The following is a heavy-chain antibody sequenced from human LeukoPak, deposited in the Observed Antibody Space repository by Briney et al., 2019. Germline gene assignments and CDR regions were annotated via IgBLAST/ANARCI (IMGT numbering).Heavy chain of an antibody. V-gene: IGHV4-61*02. CDR3: ARGRYYDYVWGSYRLDAFDI. J-gene: IGHJ3*02. D-gene: IGHD3-16*02. CDR1: GGSISSGSYY. Sequence: SETLSLTCTVSGGSISSGSYYWSWIRQPAGKGLEWIGRIYTSGSTNYNPALKSRVTISVDTSKNQFSLKLSSVTAADTAVYYCARGRYYDYVWGSYRLDAFDIWGQGTMVTVSS. CDR2: IYTSGST.